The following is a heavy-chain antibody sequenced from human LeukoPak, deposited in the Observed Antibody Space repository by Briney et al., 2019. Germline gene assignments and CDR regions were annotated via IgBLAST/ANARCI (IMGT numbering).Heavy chain of an antibody. Sequence: SETLSLTCTVSGGSISSYYWSWIRQPPGKGLEWIGYIYYSGSTNYNPSLKSRVTISVDTSKNQFSLKLSSVTAADTAVYYCARGPRGIAVVGTFDYWGQGTLVTVSS. D-gene: IGHD6-19*01. CDR1: GGSISSYY. V-gene: IGHV4-59*12. J-gene: IGHJ4*02. CDR3: ARGPRGIAVVGTFDY. CDR2: IYYSGST.